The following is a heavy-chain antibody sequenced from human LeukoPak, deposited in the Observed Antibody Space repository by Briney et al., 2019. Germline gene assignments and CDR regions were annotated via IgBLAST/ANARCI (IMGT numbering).Heavy chain of an antibody. CDR3: AREEKGLVTRIVYDWFDP. Sequence: GSSVKVSCKAPGYTFTGYYMHWVRQAPGQGLEWMGWINPNSGGTNYAQKFQGRVTMTRDTSISTAYMELSRLRSDDTAVYYCAREEKGLVTRIVYDWFDPWGQGTLVTVSS. CDR2: INPNSGGT. D-gene: IGHD3/OR15-3a*01. V-gene: IGHV1-2*02. CDR1: GYTFTGYY. J-gene: IGHJ5*02.